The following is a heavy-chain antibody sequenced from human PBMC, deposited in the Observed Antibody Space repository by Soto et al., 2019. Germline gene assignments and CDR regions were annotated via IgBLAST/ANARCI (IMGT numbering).Heavy chain of an antibody. J-gene: IGHJ6*03. CDR1: GFSLSTSGVG. D-gene: IGHD3-3*01. CDR2: IYWDDDK. V-gene: IGHV2-5*02. CDR3: AHAYYDFWSGYIPYYYYYMDV. Sequence: GSGPTLVNPTQTLTLTCTFSGFSLSTSGVGVGWIRQPPGKALEWLALIYWDDDKRYSPSLKSRLTITKDTSKNQVVLTMTNMNPVDTATYYCAHAYYDFWSGYIPYYYYYMDVWGKGTTVTVSS.